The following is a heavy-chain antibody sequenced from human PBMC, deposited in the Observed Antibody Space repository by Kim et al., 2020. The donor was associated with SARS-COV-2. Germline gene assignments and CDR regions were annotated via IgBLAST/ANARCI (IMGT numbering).Heavy chain of an antibody. CDR3: AKHYGAPEESTWLYP. J-gene: IGHJ5*02. CDR2: ISGSGGGT. V-gene: IGHV3-23*01. Sequence: GGSLRLSCGASGFTFSNYGMTWVRQAPGKGLEWVSSISGSGGGTYSADSVKGRFTLSRDNSKNTLYLQMNSLRVDDTAVYYCAKHYGAPEESTWLYPWGQGTLVTVSS. CDR1: GFTFSNYG. D-gene: IGHD3-16*01.